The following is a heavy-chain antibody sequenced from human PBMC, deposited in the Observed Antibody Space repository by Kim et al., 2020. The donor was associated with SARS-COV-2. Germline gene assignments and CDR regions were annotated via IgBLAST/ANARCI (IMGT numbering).Heavy chain of an antibody. J-gene: IGHJ4*02. Sequence: SETLSLTCTVSGGSISSSSYYWGWIRQPPGKGLEWIGSIYYSGSTYYNPSLKSRVTISVDTSKNQFSLKLSSVTAADTAVYYCAREGSSSWLPHYYFDYWGQGTLVTVSS. D-gene: IGHD6-13*01. CDR1: GGSISSSSYY. CDR3: AREGSSSWLPHYYFDY. CDR2: IYYSGST. V-gene: IGHV4-39*02.